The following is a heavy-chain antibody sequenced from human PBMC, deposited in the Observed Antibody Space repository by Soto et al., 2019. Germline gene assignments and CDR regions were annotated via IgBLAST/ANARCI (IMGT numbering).Heavy chain of an antibody. Sequence: QVQLVQSGAEEKKPGASVKVSCKASGYTFTNYVIHWVRQAPGQRLEWMGWINAGDDNTKYSQKFQGRVTITRDTSASTAYMELSSLRSEDTAVYYCARELLAVGRGDFDYWGQGTLVTVSS. D-gene: IGHD3-10*01. CDR3: ARELLAVGRGDFDY. V-gene: IGHV1-3*05. CDR1: GYTFTNYV. CDR2: INAGDDNT. J-gene: IGHJ4*02.